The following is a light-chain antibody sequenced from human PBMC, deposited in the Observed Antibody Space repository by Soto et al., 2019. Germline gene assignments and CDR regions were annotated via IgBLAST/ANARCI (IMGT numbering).Light chain of an antibody. CDR3: CSYAGSYTYV. V-gene: IGLV2-11*01. J-gene: IGLJ1*01. CDR1: SSDVGDYNY. Sequence: QSALTQPRSVSGSPGQSVTISCTGTSSDVGDYNYVSWYQQHPGKAPKLLIYDVSKWPSGVPVRFSGSKSGNTASLTISGLQAEDEADYYCCSYAGSYTYVFGTGTK. CDR2: DVS.